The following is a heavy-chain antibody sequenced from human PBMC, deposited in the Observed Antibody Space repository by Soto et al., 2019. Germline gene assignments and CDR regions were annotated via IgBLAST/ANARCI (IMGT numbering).Heavy chain of an antibody. CDR2: IIPLLKTV. Sequence: QEELVQSGAEVKKPGSSVNVSCKASGGTFASYSITWVRQAPGQRLEWMGEIIPLLKTVNYAQKFQGRVTITGDRSTSTAYMALSRLRSDDTAVYYCARDPVDLFGYMDVWGHGTTVTVS. D-gene: IGHD6-25*01. CDR3: ARDPVDLFGYMDV. J-gene: IGHJ6*02. V-gene: IGHV1-69*06. CDR1: GGTFASYS.